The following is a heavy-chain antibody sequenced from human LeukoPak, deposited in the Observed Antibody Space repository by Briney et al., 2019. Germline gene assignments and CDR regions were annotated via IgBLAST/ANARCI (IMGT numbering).Heavy chain of an antibody. V-gene: IGHV1-18*01. CDR2: ISAYNGNT. J-gene: IGHJ5*02. CDR3: ARDQLLWFGESHGEWFDP. D-gene: IGHD3-10*01. CDR1: GYTFTSYG. Sequence: ASVKVSCKASGYTFTSYGISWVRQAPGQGLEWMGWISAYNGNTNYAQKLQGRLTMTTDTSTSTAYMELRSLRSDDTAVYYCARDQLLWFGESHGEWFDPWGQGTLVTVSS.